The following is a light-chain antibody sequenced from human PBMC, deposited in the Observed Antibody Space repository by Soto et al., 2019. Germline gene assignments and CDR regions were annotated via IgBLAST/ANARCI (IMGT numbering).Light chain of an antibody. CDR3: SSFTSNRIYV. V-gene: IGLV2-14*03. Sequence: QSALTQPTSVSGSPGQSITISCTGNHNDIGTYDYVSWYQQHPGRAPRLLIHGVTTRPSGISGRFSASKSGLTASLTISGLQPEDEAYYYCSSFTSNRIYVFGPGTKLTVL. CDR1: HNDIGTYDY. CDR2: GVT. J-gene: IGLJ1*01.